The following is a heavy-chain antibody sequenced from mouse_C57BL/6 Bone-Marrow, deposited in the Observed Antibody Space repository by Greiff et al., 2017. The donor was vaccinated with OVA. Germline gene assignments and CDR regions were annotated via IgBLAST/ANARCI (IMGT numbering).Heavy chain of an antibody. J-gene: IGHJ2*01. CDR1: GYAFSSSR. CDR3: ARSYYDYSYYFDY. V-gene: IGHV1-82*01. Sequence: QVQLQQSGPELVKPGASVKISCKASGYAFSSSRMNWVKQRPGKGLEWIGRIYPGDGDTNYNGKFKGKATLTADKSSSTAYMQLSSLTSEDSAVYFCARSYYDYSYYFDYWGQGTTLTVSS. D-gene: IGHD2-4*01. CDR2: IYPGDGDT.